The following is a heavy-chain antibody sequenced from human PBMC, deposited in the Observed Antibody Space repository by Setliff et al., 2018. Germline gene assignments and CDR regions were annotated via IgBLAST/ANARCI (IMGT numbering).Heavy chain of an antibody. CDR3: ARERAYDGFNYYGMDV. Sequence: GASVKVSCKTSGYTFSSYGISWVRQAPGQGLQWLGWISADNGHTKNVQEFQGRVTMTTDTTTSTAYMELRSLRSDDTAVYYCARERAYDGFNYYGMDVWGQGTTVTVSA. CDR1: GYTFSSYG. CDR2: ISADNGHT. V-gene: IGHV1-18*01. D-gene: IGHD3-22*01. J-gene: IGHJ6*01.